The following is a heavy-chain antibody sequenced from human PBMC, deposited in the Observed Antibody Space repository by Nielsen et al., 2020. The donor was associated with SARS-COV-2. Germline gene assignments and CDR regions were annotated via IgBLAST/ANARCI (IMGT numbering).Heavy chain of an antibody. CDR2: IWYDGSNK. CDR1: GFMFSNDW. J-gene: IGHJ4*02. V-gene: IGHV3-33*08. Sequence: GESLKISCAASGFMFSNDWMSWVRLAPGKGLEWVAVIWYDGSNKYYADSVKGRFTISRDNSKNTLYLQMNSLRAEDTAVYYCARDLGYSYGHSFDYWGQGTLVTVSS. CDR3: ARDLGYSYGHSFDY. D-gene: IGHD5-18*01.